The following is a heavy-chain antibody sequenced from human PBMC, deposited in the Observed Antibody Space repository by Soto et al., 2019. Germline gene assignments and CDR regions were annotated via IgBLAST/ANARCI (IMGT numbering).Heavy chain of an antibody. J-gene: IGHJ4*02. CDR1: GFTFSHYG. V-gene: IGHV3-33*01. CDR2: IWNDGDNK. D-gene: IGHD3-3*01. Sequence: PGGSLRLSCAASGFTFSHYGMHWFRQAPGKGLEWVALIWNDGDNKYYADSVKGRFTISRDNSKNTLFLQMNSLGVEDTAVYYCATDGSGQEHQFDYWGQGTLVTVSS. CDR3: ATDGSGQEHQFDY.